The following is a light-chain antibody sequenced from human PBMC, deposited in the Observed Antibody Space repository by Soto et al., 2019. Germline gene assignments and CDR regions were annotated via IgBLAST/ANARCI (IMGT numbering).Light chain of an antibody. Sequence: EIVLTQSPATLSLSPGERATLSCRASQSVSSYLAWYQQQPGQAPRLLIYDASNRATGIPARFSGSGSATNFTLTISSLEPEDFAVYYCQQRSNWPPITFGQGTRLE. J-gene: IGKJ5*01. CDR2: DAS. V-gene: IGKV3-11*01. CDR1: QSVSSY. CDR3: QQRSNWPPIT.